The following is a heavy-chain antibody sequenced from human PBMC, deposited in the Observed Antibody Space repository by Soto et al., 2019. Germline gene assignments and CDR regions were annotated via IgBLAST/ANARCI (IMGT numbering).Heavy chain of an antibody. V-gene: IGHV1-8*01. D-gene: IGHD6-13*01. CDR3: ARERSAAGAGWFDP. J-gene: IGHJ5*02. CDR2: MNPNSDNT. CDR1: GYTFTSYD. Sequence: QVQLVQSGAEVKKPGASVKVSCKASGYTFTSYDINWVRQATGQGLEWMGWMNPNSDNTDYAQKFQGRVTMTRNTSISTAYMELSSLRSEDTAVYYCARERSAAGAGWFDPWGQGTLVTVSS.